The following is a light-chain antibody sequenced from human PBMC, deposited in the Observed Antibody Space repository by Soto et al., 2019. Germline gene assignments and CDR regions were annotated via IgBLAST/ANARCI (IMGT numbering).Light chain of an antibody. CDR2: HAS. J-gene: IGKJ1*01. CDR3: QQYNSYS. CDR1: QAIYSY. V-gene: IGKV1-9*01. Sequence: DIQLTQSPFFLSASVGDRVTISCRASQAIYSYLAWYQQKPGKAPKLLIYHASNLQSGVPARFSGSGSWTEFTLTISSLQPDDFATYYCQQYNSYSFGQGTKVDIK.